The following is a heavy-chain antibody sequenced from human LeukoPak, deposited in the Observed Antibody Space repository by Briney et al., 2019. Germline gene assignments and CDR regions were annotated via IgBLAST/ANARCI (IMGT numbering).Heavy chain of an antibody. Sequence: PSETLSLTCTVSGGSISTYYWSWIRQPPGKGLEWIGYIYYSGGTNYNPSLKSRVTISVDTSKNQFSLRLTSVTAADTAVYYCARGIETSKRRGYDYWGQGTLVTVSS. J-gene: IGHJ4*02. V-gene: IGHV4-59*01. CDR2: IYYSGGT. CDR1: GGSISTYY. D-gene: IGHD1-26*01. CDR3: ARGIETSKRRGYDY.